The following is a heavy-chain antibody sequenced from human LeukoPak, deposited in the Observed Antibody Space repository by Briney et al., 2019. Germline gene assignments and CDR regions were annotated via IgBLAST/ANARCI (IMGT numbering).Heavy chain of an antibody. CDR2: ISSSGSSI. J-gene: IGHJ4*02. V-gene: IGHV3-11*01. CDR1: GFIFSDYY. Sequence: GGSLRLSCAASGFIFSDYYMSWIRQAPGKGLEWVSYISSSGSSIYYADSVEGRFTISRDNAKNSLYLQMNSLRAEDTAVYYCARDSGGTYRFFDYWGQGTLVTVSS. CDR3: ARDSGGTYRFFDY. D-gene: IGHD3-10*01.